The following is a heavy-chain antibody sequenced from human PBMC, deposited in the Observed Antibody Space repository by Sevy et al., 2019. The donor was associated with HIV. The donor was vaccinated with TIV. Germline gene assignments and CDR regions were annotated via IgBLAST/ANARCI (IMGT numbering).Heavy chain of an antibody. CDR1: GFTLSNYW. J-gene: IGHJ4*02. CDR2: IKQDGSEK. Sequence: GSLRLSCAASGFTLSNYWMTWVRQAPGKGLEWVATIKQDGSEKYFVDSVKGRFTISRDNAKNSLYLQLNSLRAEDTAVYYCAMRSIVGAASDYWGQGTLVTVSS. D-gene: IGHD1-26*01. CDR3: AMRSIVGAASDY. V-gene: IGHV3-7*01.